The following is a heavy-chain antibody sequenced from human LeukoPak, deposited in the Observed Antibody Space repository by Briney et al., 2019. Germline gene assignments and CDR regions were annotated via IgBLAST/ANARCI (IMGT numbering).Heavy chain of an antibody. CDR3: ARPIDDGAGSYYFEY. V-gene: IGHV3-30-3*01. Sequence: GRSLRLSCAASGFTFHYYAIHWVRQSPGKGLEWVAVISYDGSNKYYADSVKGRFTISRDNSKKMLSLQMNSLRPEDSAVYYCARPIDDGAGSYYFEYWGQGTLVTVSS. CDR1: GFTFHYYA. J-gene: IGHJ4*02. CDR2: ISYDGSNK. D-gene: IGHD3-10*01.